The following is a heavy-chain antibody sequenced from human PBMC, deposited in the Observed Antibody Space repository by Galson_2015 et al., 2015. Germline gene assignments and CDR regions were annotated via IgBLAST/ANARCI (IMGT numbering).Heavy chain of an antibody. Sequence: SLRLSCAASGFTFSDYYMSWVRQAPGKGLEWVSYISSSGSTIYYADSVKGRFTISRDNAKNSLYLQMNSLRAEDTAVYYCARDWAGYYGSGSFHCMDVWGQGTMVTVSS. D-gene: IGHD3-10*01. CDR3: ARDWAGYYGSGSFHCMDV. CDR1: GFTFSDYY. V-gene: IGHV3-11*01. CDR2: ISSSGSTI. J-gene: IGHJ6*02.